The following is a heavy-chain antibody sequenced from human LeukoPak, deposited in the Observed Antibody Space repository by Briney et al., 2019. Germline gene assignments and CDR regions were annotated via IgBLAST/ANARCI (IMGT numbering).Heavy chain of an antibody. CDR3: ASYTDAFDI. V-gene: IGHV4-39*07. Sequence: SETLSLTCTVSGGSISSSLYYWAWIRQPPGKGLEWIGSIYHSGSTYYNPSLKSRVTISVDTSKNQFSLKLSSVTAADTAVYYCASYTDAFDIWGQGTMVTVSS. CDR2: IYHSGST. J-gene: IGHJ3*02. CDR1: GGSISSSLYY. D-gene: IGHD3-16*01.